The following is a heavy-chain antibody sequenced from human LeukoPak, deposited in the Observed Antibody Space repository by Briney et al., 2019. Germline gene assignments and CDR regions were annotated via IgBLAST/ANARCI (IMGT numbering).Heavy chain of an antibody. CDR3: ARDSLGMDV. D-gene: IGHD2-21*01. J-gene: IGHJ6*02. CDR1: GYTFTSYD. V-gene: IGHV1-8*01. Sequence: ASVKLSCAASGYTFTSYDIKWVRQATGQGVEWMGWMNPNSGNTGYAQKFQGRVTMTRNTSISTASMELSSLRSEDTAVYYCARDSLGMDVWGQGTTVTVSS. CDR2: MNPNSGNT.